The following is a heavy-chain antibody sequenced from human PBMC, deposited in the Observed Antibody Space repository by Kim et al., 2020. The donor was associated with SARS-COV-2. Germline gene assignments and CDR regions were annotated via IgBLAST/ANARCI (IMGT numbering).Heavy chain of an antibody. CDR1: GGSISSSSYY. D-gene: IGHD3-10*01. CDR3: ARRVRGAKRPYFDY. V-gene: IGHV4-39*01. Sequence: SETLSLTCTVSGGSISSSSYYWGWIRQPPGKGLEWIGSIYYSGITYYNPSLNSRVTISVDTSKNQFSLKLSSVTAADTAVYYCARRVRGAKRPYFDYCGQRTLVTVSS. J-gene: IGHJ4*02. CDR2: IYYSGIT.